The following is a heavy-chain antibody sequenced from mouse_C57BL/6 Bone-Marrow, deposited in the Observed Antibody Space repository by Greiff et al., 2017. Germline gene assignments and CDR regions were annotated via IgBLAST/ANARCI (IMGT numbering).Heavy chain of an antibody. Sequence: QVQLQQPGAELVKPGASVKMSCKASGYTFTSYWITWVKQRPGQGLEWIGDIYPGSGSTNYNEKFKSKATLTVDTSSRTAYMQLSSLTSEDSAVYYCARITTVVAPYFDVWGTGTTVTVSS. CDR3: ARITTVVAPYFDV. CDR2: IYPGSGST. J-gene: IGHJ1*03. CDR1: GYTFTSYW. V-gene: IGHV1-55*01. D-gene: IGHD1-1*01.